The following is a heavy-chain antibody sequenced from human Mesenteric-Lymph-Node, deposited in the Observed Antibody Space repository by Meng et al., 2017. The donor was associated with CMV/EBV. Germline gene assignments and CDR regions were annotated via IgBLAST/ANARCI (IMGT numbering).Heavy chain of an antibody. Sequence: ASVKVSCKASGYTFSSYDINWVRQATGQGLEWMGWMNPNSGNTGYAQKFQGRVTMTTNTSTSTAYMELSSLRAEDTAVYYCAREGEGDIVVKYAPDVWGQGTTVTVSS. D-gene: IGHD2-15*01. CDR3: AREGEGDIVVKYAPDV. J-gene: IGHJ6*02. CDR2: MNPNSGNT. V-gene: IGHV1-8*01. CDR1: GYTFSSYD.